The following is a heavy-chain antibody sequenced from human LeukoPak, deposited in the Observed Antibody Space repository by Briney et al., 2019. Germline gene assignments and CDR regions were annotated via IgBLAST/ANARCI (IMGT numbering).Heavy chain of an antibody. Sequence: PGGSLRLSCVASGFTFSSYWMHWVRQAPGKGLVWVSRINSDGSSTSYADSVKGRFTISRDNAKNTLCLQMNSLRVEDTAVYYCARDWPSGWQQLPDYDAVDIWGQGTMVTVSS. CDR1: GFTFSSYW. CDR2: INSDGSST. CDR3: ARDWPSGWQQLPDYDAVDI. D-gene: IGHD6-13*01. J-gene: IGHJ3*02. V-gene: IGHV3-74*01.